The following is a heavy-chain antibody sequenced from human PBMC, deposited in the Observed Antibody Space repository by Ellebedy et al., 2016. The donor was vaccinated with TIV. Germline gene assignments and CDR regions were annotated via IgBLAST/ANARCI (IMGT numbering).Heavy chain of an antibody. Sequence: PGGSLRLSCAASGFTFSDYVMAWVRQLPGKRLEWVSAVSESDGRTFYADYVKGRFTISRDNSIDTLFLHMHSLRGEDTAVYYCTKRAEKWRFFDSWGQGTLVTVSS. V-gene: IGHV3-23*01. CDR2: VSESDGRT. CDR1: GFTFSDYV. D-gene: IGHD5-24*01. CDR3: TKRAEKWRFFDS. J-gene: IGHJ4*02.